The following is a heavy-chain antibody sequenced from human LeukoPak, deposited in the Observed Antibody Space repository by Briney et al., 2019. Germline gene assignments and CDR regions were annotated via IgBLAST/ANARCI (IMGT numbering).Heavy chain of an antibody. CDR2: IRYDGSNK. CDR1: GFAFSSYG. Sequence: GGSPRLSCAASGFAFSSYGMHWFRQAPVKGLEWVAFIRYDGSNKYYADSVKGRFTISRDNSKNTLYLQMNSLRAEDTAVYYCAKGNTRFLQWLLYSWGQGTLVTVSS. V-gene: IGHV3-30*02. D-gene: IGHD3-3*01. CDR3: AKGNTRFLQWLLYS. J-gene: IGHJ4*02.